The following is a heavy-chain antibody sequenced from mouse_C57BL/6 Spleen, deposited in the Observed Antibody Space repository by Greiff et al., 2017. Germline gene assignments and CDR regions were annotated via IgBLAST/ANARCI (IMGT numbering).Heavy chain of an antibody. Sequence: EVQLQESGGGLVKPGGSLKLSCAASGFTFSDYGMHWVRQAPEKGLEWVAYISSGSSTIYYADTVKGRFTISRDNAKNTLFLQMTSLRSEDTAMYYCARGYYGSDAMDYWGQGTSVTVSS. CDR3: ARGYYGSDAMDY. D-gene: IGHD1-1*01. CDR2: ISSGSSTI. V-gene: IGHV5-17*01. J-gene: IGHJ4*01. CDR1: GFTFSDYG.